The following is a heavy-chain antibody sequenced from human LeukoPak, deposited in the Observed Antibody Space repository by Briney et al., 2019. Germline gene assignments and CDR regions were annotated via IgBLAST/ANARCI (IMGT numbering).Heavy chain of an antibody. Sequence: SETLSLTCTVSGGSISSSSYYWGWIRQPPGKGLEWIGSIYYSGSTYYNPSLKSRVTISVDTSKNQFSLKLSSVTAADTAVYYCARDSSRYNWFDPWGQGTLVTVSS. CDR1: GGSISSSSYY. CDR2: IYYSGST. J-gene: IGHJ5*02. CDR3: ARDSSRYNWFDP. D-gene: IGHD6-13*01. V-gene: IGHV4-39*07.